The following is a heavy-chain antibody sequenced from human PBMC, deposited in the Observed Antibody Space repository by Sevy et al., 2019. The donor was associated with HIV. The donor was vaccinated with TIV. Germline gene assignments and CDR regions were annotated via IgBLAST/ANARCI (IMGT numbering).Heavy chain of an antibody. Sequence: GGSLRLSCAASAFTFSSYAMHWVRQAPGKGLEWVAVISYDGNDKDYADSVKGRFTNSRDNSKNTLYLQMNSLRIEDTAVYYCARAQGVLLWFEEFPLWGPGTLVTVSS. J-gene: IGHJ4*02. CDR2: ISYDGNDK. CDR3: ARAQGVLLWFEEFPL. V-gene: IGHV3-30*04. D-gene: IGHD3-10*01. CDR1: AFTFSSYA.